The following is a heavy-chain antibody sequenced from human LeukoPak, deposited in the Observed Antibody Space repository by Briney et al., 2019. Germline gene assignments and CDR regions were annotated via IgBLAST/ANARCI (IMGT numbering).Heavy chain of an antibody. Sequence: GGSLRLSRAASGFTFSSYAMSWVRQAPGKGLEWVSAISGSGGSTYYADSVKGRFTISRDNSKNTLYLQMNSLRAEDTAVYYCAKSRIGYYDSSGTLAFDYWGQGTLVTVSS. CDR2: ISGSGGST. CDR3: AKSRIGYYDSSGTLAFDY. D-gene: IGHD3-22*01. CDR1: GFTFSSYA. J-gene: IGHJ4*02. V-gene: IGHV3-23*01.